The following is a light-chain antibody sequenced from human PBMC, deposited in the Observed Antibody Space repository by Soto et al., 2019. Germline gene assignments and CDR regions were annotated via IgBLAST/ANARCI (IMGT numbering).Light chain of an antibody. CDR3: QQYDNLPLT. J-gene: IGKJ4*01. CDR2: DAS. V-gene: IGKV1-33*01. Sequence: DIQMTQSPSSLSASVGDRVTITCQASQDIKNYLNWYQQKSGKAPKLLIYDASDLETGVPSRFSGSGSGTDFTFTINSLQPEDIETYYRQQYDNLPLTFGGGTKVEIX. CDR1: QDIKNY.